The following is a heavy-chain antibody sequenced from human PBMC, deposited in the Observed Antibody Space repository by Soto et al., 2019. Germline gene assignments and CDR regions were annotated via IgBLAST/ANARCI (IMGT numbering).Heavy chain of an antibody. V-gene: IGHV3-30*18. CDR2: ISYDGSNK. CDR1: GFTFSSYG. CDR3: AKSIAARPFDWFDP. D-gene: IGHD6-6*01. J-gene: IGHJ5*02. Sequence: QVQLVESGGGVVQPGRSLRLSCAAAGFTFSSYGMHWVRQAPGKGLEWVAVISYDGSNKYYADSVKGRFTISRDNSKNTLYLQMNSLRAEDTAVYYCAKSIAARPFDWFDPWGQGTLVTVSS.